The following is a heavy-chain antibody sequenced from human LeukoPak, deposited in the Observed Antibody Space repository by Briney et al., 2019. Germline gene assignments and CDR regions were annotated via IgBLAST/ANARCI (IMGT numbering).Heavy chain of an antibody. J-gene: IGHJ6*02. D-gene: IGHD5-18*01. CDR3: AIRLSDYYGMDV. CDR2: ISSSGSTI. V-gene: IGHV3-11*01. Sequence: GGSLTLSCAPSGFTFSDYYMSWIRHAPGKGREWVSYISSSGSTIYYADSVKGRFTISRDNAKNSLYLQMNSLRAEDTAVYYCAIRLSDYYGMDVWGQGTTVTVSS. CDR1: GFTFSDYY.